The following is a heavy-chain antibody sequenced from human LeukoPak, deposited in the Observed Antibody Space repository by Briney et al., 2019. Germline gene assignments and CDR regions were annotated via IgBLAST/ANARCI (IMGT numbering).Heavy chain of an antibody. CDR1: GGSISSYY. CDR2: IYYSGST. CDR3: ARSIAARIGYYYMDV. Sequence: SETLSLTCTVSGGSISSYYWSWIRQPPGKGLEWIGYIYYSGSTNYNPSLKSRVTISVDTSKNQFSLKLSSVTAADTAVYYCARSIAARIGYYYMDVWGKGTTVTVSS. J-gene: IGHJ6*03. V-gene: IGHV4-59*12. D-gene: IGHD6-6*01.